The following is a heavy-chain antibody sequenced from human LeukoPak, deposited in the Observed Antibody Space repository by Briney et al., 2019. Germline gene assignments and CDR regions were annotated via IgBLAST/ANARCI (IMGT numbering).Heavy chain of an antibody. J-gene: IGHJ4*02. Sequence: GGSLRLSCAASGFIFSNHAMNWVRQAPGKGLEWVSGISGGGGRTYYADSVKGRFTISRDNSKNSLYLQMNSPRAEDTAAYYCAKGSYYDSSGYYYFDSWGQGTLVTVSS. CDR3: AKGSYYDSSGYYYFDS. CDR2: ISGGGGRT. D-gene: IGHD3-22*01. V-gene: IGHV3-23*01. CDR1: GFIFSNHA.